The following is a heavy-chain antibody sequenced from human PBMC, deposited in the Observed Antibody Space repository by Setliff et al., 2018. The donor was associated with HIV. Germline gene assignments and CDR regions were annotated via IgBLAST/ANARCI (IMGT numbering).Heavy chain of an antibody. CDR1: GYDFSSYS. Sequence: ASVKVSCKASGYDFSSYSMMWVRQTPGQGLEWLGWISGLTGEVRLAEEFQGRVTLTTSAYAAYMELKSLRSEDRGVYYCARGGLGFLDWCLPDSWGPGTMVTVSS. V-gene: IGHV1-18*04. D-gene: IGHD2-21*02. CDR3: ARGGLGFLDWCLPDS. J-gene: IGHJ3*01. CDR2: ISGLTGEV.